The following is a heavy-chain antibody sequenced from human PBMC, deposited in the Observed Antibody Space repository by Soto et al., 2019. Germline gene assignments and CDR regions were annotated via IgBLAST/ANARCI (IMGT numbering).Heavy chain of an antibody. CDR2: IGGSDGKT. D-gene: IGHD3-3*01. CDR3: ARWSYLDY. J-gene: IGHJ4*02. CDR1: GFSFGSYA. V-gene: IGHV3-23*01. Sequence: ESGGGLVQPGGSLRLSCAASGFSFGSYALSWVRQAPGKGLEWVSTIGGSDGKTFYADSVKGRFSISRDTSQSTLYLQMNSLRADDTAMYYCARWSYLDYWGQGTRVTVSS.